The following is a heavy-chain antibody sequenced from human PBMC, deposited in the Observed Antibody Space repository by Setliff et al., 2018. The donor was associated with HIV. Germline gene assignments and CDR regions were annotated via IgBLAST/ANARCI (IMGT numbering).Heavy chain of an antibody. Sequence: GSLRLSCAASGFTFSSYGMNWVRQAPGKGLEWISYISNGGSAKYYTDSVEGRFTVSRDNAKNLLYLQMDSLKGEDTALYYCARDRWADSNYYFDSWGQGTLVTV. CDR1: GFTFSSYG. CDR3: ARDRWADSNYYFDS. V-gene: IGHV3-48*04. J-gene: IGHJ4*02. D-gene: IGHD4-4*01. CDR2: ISNGGSAK.